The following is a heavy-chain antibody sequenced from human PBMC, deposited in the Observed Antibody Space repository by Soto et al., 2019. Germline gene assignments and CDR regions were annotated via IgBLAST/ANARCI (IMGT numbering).Heavy chain of an antibody. J-gene: IGHJ6*02. CDR2: IKSKTDGGTT. D-gene: IGHD2-15*01. Sequence: GGSLRLSCAASGFTFSNAWMNGVRQAPGKGLEWVGRIKSKTDGGTTDYAAPVKGRFTISRDDSKNTLYLQMNSLKTEDTAVYYCTTVVVAATSYYYGMDVWGQGTTVTVSS. CDR1: GFTFSNAW. CDR3: TTVVVAATSYYYGMDV. V-gene: IGHV3-15*07.